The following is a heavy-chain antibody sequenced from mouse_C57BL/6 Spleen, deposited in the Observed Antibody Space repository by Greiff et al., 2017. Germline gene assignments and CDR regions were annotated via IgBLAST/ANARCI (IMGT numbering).Heavy chain of an antibody. Sequence: EVKLLESGGDLVKPGGSLKLSCAASGFTFSSYGMSWVRQTPDKRLEWVATISSGGSYTYYPDSVKGRFTISRDNAKNTLYLQMSSLKSEDTAMYYCARNYGYGRGDYWGQGTSVTVSS. J-gene: IGHJ4*01. CDR1: GFTFSSYG. V-gene: IGHV5-6*01. CDR3: ARNYGYGRGDY. D-gene: IGHD2-2*01. CDR2: ISSGGSYT.